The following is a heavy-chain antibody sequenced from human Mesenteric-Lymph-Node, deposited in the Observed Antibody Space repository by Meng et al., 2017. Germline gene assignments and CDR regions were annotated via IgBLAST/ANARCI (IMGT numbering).Heavy chain of an antibody. Sequence: SGPTLVKPTETLTLTCTVSGFSLSTARMGVSWIRQPPGKALEWLAHIFSNDEKSYSTSLKSRLTISNDTSKSQVILTMTNMDPVDKATYYSSRTSIVGAISYYYYDGMDVWGQGTTVTVSS. V-gene: IGHV2-26*01. CDR3: SRTSIVGAISYYYYDGMDV. D-gene: IGHD1-26*01. CDR1: GFSLSTARMG. CDR2: IFSNDEK. J-gene: IGHJ6*02.